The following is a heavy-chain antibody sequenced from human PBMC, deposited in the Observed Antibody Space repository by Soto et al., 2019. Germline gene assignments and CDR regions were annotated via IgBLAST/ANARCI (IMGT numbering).Heavy chain of an antibody. CDR2: FDPEDGET. J-gene: IGHJ3*02. Sequence: KHGASVQVSCKVSGYTLTELSMHWVRQAPGKGLEWMGGFDPEDGETIYAQKFQGRVTMTEDTSTDTAYMELSSLRSEDTAVYYCATVGYDSSGYSTPGRGAFDIWGQGTMVTVSS. D-gene: IGHD3-22*01. CDR1: GYTLTELS. CDR3: ATVGYDSSGYSTPGRGAFDI. V-gene: IGHV1-24*01.